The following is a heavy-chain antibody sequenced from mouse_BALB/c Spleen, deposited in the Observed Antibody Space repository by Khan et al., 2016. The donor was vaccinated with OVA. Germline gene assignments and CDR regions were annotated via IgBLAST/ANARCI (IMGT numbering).Heavy chain of an antibody. CDR3: EGGGGTAPFAY. J-gene: IGHJ3*01. CDR2: ISDLAYTF. D-gene: IGHD1-2*01. CDR1: GFTFSDYG. V-gene: IGHV5-15*02. Sequence: EVELVESGGGLVQPGGSRKLSCAASGFTFSDYGMAWVRQAPGKGPEWVAFISDLAYTFYYADTVTGRVTLSRENAKNTLYLEMSSLGAGDTAMYYCEGGGGTAPFAYWGQGTLVTVSA.